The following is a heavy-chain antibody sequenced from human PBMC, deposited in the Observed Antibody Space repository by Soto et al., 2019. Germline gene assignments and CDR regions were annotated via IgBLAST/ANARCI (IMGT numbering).Heavy chain of an antibody. CDR2: IIVGSGNT. CDR1: GFSFSNSA. J-gene: IGHJ4*02. Sequence: ASVKVSCKTSGFSFSNSAVQWVRQARGQRLEWIGWIIVGSGNTNYLQNLQGRITITRDTSTSTAYMELSSLTSEDTAVYYCAREYYYGSGPWYWGQGTLVTVSS. V-gene: IGHV1-58*01. CDR3: AREYYYGSGPWY. D-gene: IGHD3-10*01.